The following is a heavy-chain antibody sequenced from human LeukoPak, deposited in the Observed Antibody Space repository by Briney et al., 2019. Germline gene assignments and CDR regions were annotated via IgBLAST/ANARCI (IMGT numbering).Heavy chain of an antibody. D-gene: IGHD1-26*01. CDR2: ISGTDSST. J-gene: IGHJ4*02. V-gene: IGHV3-23*01. CDR1: GFTFSSYA. CDR3: ANQGSGSYCGLTYY. Sequence: GGSLRLSCAASGFTFSSYAMSWVRQAPGKGLEWVSTISGTDSSTYYADSVKGRFTISRDNSKNTLYLQMNSLRAEDTAVYYCANQGSGSYCGLTYYWGQGTLLTVSS.